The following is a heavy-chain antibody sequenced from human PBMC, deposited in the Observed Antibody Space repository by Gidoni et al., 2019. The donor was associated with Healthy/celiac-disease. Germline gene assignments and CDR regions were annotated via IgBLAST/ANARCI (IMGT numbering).Heavy chain of an antibody. V-gene: IGHV4-34*01. CDR1: GGSFSGYY. CDR3: ARARADIVVVVAATNEHYFDY. CDR2: INHSGST. Sequence: QVQLQQWGAGLLKPSETLSLTCAVYGGSFSGYYWSWIRQPPGKGLEWIGEINHSGSTTYNPSLKSRVTISVDTSKNQFSLKLSSVTAADTAVYYCARARADIVVVVAATNEHYFDYWGQGTLVTVSS. D-gene: IGHD2-15*01. J-gene: IGHJ4*02.